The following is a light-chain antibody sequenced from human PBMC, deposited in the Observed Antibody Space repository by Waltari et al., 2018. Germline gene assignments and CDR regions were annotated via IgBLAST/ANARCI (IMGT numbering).Light chain of an antibody. V-gene: IGLV1-44*01. CDR2: YTD. J-gene: IGLJ1*01. CDR3: AAWDDSLNGYV. Sequence: QSTLTQPSSASGTPGQRVTISCSGSSSNFGSNTVNWYQQLPGTAPKLLIYYTDQRPSGVSDRFSGSKSGTSASLAFSGLQSEDEAHYYCAAWDDSLNGYVFGSGTEVTVL. CDR1: SSNFGSNT.